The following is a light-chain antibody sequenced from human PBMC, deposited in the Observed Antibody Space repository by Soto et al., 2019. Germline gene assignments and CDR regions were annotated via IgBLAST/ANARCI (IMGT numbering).Light chain of an antibody. CDR3: QPRNTWLPIT. CDR1: QSVGSY. Sequence: IVMTLSAVTVSVSPGDRATLSCRASQSVGSYLAWYQQKPGQAPRLLIYDASTRAPGLPARFSGRGSETDFTLTITSLEPEDFAVYYCQPRNTWLPITFGQGARLEIK. CDR2: DAS. V-gene: IGKV3-11*01. J-gene: IGKJ5*01.